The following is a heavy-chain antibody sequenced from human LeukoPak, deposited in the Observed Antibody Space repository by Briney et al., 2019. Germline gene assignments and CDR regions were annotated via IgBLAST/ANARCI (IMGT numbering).Heavy chain of an antibody. CDR2: ISAYNGNT. D-gene: IGHD1-26*01. CDR3: ARYSGSYLSYNWFDP. CDR1: GYTFTSYG. V-gene: IGHV1-18*01. J-gene: IGHJ5*02. Sequence: GASVKVSCKASGYTFTSYGISWVRQAPGQGLEWMGWISAYNGNTNYAQKLQGRVTMTTDTSTSTAYMELRSLRSDDTAVYYCARYSGSYLSYNWFDPWGQGTLVTVSS.